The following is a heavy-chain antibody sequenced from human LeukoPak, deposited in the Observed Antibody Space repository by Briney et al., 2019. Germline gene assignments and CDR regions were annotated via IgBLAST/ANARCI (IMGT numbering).Heavy chain of an antibody. D-gene: IGHD6-13*01. V-gene: IGHV1-69*05. CDR1: GGTFSSYA. Sequence: SVKVSCKASGGTFSSYAISWVRQAPGQGLEWMGRIIPIFGTANYAQKFQGRVTITTDESTSTAYMELSSLRSEDTAVYYCARGSTSRKTAAGTIAFDIWGQGTMDTVSS. J-gene: IGHJ3*02. CDR2: IIPIFGTA. CDR3: ARGSTSRKTAAGTIAFDI.